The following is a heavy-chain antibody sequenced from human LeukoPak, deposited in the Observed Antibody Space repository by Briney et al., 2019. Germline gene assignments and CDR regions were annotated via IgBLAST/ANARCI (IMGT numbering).Heavy chain of an antibody. CDR1: GYTFTSYD. V-gene: IGHV1-46*03. CDR2: INPSGGST. Sequence: ASVKVSCKASGYTFTSYDINWVRQATGQGLEWMGIINPSGGSTSYAQKFQGRVTMTRDTSTSTVYMELSSLRSEDTAVYYCARDLEYPPSYWFDPWGQGTLVTVSS. CDR3: ARDLEYPPSYWFDP. D-gene: IGHD3-3*01. J-gene: IGHJ5*02.